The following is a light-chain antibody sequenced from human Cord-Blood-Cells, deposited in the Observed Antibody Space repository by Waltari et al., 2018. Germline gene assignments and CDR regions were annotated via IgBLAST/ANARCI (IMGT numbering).Light chain of an antibody. Sequence: EIVLTQSPGTLSLSPGERATLSCRASQSVSSSYLAWYQQKPGQAPRLLIYGASSRATGIPDRFSGSWSGTDFTLTISRLEPEDFAVYYCQQYRTFGQGTRLEIK. CDR2: GAS. CDR3: QQYRT. CDR1: QSVSSSY. J-gene: IGKJ5*01. V-gene: IGKV3-20*01.